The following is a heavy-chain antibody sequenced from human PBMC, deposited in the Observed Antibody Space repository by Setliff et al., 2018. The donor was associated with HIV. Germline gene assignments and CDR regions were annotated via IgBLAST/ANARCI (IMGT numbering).Heavy chain of an antibody. D-gene: IGHD5-12*01. J-gene: IGHJ4*02. CDR2: IKDDGTEK. CDR1: EFTSSRYW. Sequence: GGSLRLSCEASEFTSSRYWMTWVRQAPGKGLEWVAKIKDDGTEKVYVDSVKGRFTISRDNAKNSLYLQMNSLRAEDTAIYYCARDWRSGYDLNFDYWGQGTLVTVSS. V-gene: IGHV3-7*01. CDR3: ARDWRSGYDLNFDY.